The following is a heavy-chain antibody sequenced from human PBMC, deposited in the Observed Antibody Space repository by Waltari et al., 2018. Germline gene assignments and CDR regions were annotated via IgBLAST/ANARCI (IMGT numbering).Heavy chain of an antibody. CDR2: IMTDGSEE. V-gene: IGHV3-7*01. Sequence: EVHLLESGGGLVQPGGSLRLSCAASGFTLSSYWMSWVRQAPGKGLEWVANIMTDGSEEYYVDSVRGRFTISRDNAKNSLFLQMNSLRPEDTAVYYCARDQWFAFDIWGQGTMVTVSS. CDR1: GFTLSSYW. CDR3: ARDQWFAFDI. D-gene: IGHD3-22*01. J-gene: IGHJ3*02.